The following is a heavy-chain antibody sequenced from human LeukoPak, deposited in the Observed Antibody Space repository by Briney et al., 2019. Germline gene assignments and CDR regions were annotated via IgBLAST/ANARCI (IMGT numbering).Heavy chain of an antibody. Sequence: GGSLRLSCAACGFTFSSYGMHGVSQAPGKGLEWVAVIWYDGSNKYYADSVKGRFTISRDNSKNTLYLQMNSLRAEDTAVYYCARGEQWLAFYYYYGMDVWGQGTTVTVSS. CDR2: IWYDGSNK. D-gene: IGHD6-19*01. J-gene: IGHJ6*02. CDR1: GFTFSSYG. CDR3: ARGEQWLAFYYYYGMDV. V-gene: IGHV3-33*01.